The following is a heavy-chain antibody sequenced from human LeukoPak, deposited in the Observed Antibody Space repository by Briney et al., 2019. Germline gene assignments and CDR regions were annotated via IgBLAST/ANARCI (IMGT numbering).Heavy chain of an antibody. CDR3: ARGGFTGTSCPYFDY. V-gene: IGHV3-74*01. Sequence: GGSLRLSCAASGFTFSNYWMHWVRQAPGKGLVWVSRISSDESSTTYADSVKGRFTISRDNAKNTLYLKMNTLRAEDTAIYFCARGGFTGTSCPYFDYWGQGALVTVSS. CDR2: ISSDESST. CDR1: GFTFSNYW. J-gene: IGHJ4*02. D-gene: IGHD2-2*01.